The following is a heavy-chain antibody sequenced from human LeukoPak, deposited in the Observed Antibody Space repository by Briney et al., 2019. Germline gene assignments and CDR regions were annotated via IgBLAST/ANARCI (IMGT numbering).Heavy chain of an antibody. J-gene: IGHJ5*02. V-gene: IGHV1-18*01. D-gene: IGHD6-13*01. CDR1: GYTFTSYG. Sequence: GASVKVSCKASGYTFTSYGISWVRQAPGQGLEWMGWISAYNGNTNYAQKLQGRVTMTTDTSTSTAYMELRSLRSDNTAVYYCARVPRSIAAAGIVKWFDPWGQGTLVTVSS. CDR3: ARVPRSIAAAGIVKWFDP. CDR2: ISAYNGNT.